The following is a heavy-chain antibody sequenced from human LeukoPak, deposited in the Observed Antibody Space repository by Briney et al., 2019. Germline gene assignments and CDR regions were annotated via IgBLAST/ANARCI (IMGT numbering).Heavy chain of an antibody. CDR2: IYPGDSDT. V-gene: IGHV5-51*01. Sequence: GESLKISCKGSGYSFTSYWIGWVRQMPGKGLGWMGIIYPGDSDTRYSPSFQGQVTISADKSISTAYLQWSSLKASDTAMYYCARPSGFLEPDRGNWFDPWGQGTLVTVSS. D-gene: IGHD3-3*01. CDR3: ARPSGFLEPDRGNWFDP. CDR1: GYSFTSYW. J-gene: IGHJ5*02.